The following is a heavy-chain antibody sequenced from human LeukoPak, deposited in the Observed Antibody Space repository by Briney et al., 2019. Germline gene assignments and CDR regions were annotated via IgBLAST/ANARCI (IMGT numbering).Heavy chain of an antibody. CDR3: TRMTTGHDY. J-gene: IGHJ4*02. CDR1: GVSFNDYY. CDR2: INHSGYT. Sequence: SETLSLTCAVSGVSFNDYYWSWVRQTPGKGVEWIGEINHSGYTNDSPSLKSRVTLSIDTSRKQFSLNVRSVTVADTGIYYCTRMTTGHDYWGQGTLVTVSS. D-gene: IGHD4-17*01. V-gene: IGHV4-34*01.